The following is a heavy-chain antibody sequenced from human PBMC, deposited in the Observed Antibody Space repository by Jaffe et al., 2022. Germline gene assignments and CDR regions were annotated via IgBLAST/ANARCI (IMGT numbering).Heavy chain of an antibody. V-gene: IGHV3-30*02. J-gene: IGHJ4*02. CDR1: GFTFSSYG. D-gene: IGHD3-3*01. CDR3: AKDGNGYYHIGDGYFDY. CDR2: IRYDGSNK. Sequence: QVQLVESGGGVVQPGGSLRLSCAASGFTFSSYGMHWVRQAPGKGLEWVAFIRYDGSNKYYADSVKGRFTISRDNSKNTLYLQMNSLRAEDTAVYYCAKDGNGYYHIGDGYFDYWGQGTLVTVSS.